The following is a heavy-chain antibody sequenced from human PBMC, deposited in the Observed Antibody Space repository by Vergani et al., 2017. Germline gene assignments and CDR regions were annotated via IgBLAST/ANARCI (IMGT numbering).Heavy chain of an antibody. D-gene: IGHD6-19*01. Sequence: QITLKESGPTLVKPTQTFTLTCTSSGFSFSTSGVGVGWIRQPPGKALEWLALIYWDGDKWDDDKRYSPSLKSRLTITTDTSKNQVVLTMTNMDPVDTATYYCAHVVVAGIWRQYFDFWGQGTLVTVSS. J-gene: IGHJ4*02. CDR1: GFSFSTSGVG. CDR3: AHVVVAGIWRQYFDF. CDR2: IYWDGDKWDDDK. V-gene: IGHV2-5*02.